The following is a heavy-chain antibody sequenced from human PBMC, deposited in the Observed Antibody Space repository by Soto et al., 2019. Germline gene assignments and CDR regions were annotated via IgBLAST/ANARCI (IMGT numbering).Heavy chain of an antibody. CDR3: ARDLGYCSGGSCYDLGSSVAYYYGMDV. V-gene: IGHV1-46*01. D-gene: IGHD2-15*01. J-gene: IGHJ6*02. CDR2: INPSGGST. CDR1: GYTFTSYY. Sequence: ASVKVSCKASGYTFTSYYMHWVRQAPGQGLEWMGIINPSGGSTSYAQKFQGRVTMTRDTSTSTVYMELSSLRSEDTAVYYCARDLGYCSGGSCYDLGSSVAYYYGMDVWGQGTTVTVSS.